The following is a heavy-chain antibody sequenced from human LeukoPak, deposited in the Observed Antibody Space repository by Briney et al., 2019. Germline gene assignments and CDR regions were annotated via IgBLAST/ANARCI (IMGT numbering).Heavy chain of an antibody. CDR2: MSGSGGST. CDR3: AKTIGGATTFYFDY. J-gene: IGHJ4*02. D-gene: IGHD1-26*01. Sequence: GGSLRLSCAASGLTFSSYAMSWVRQAPGKGLVWVSAMSGSGGSTYYADSVKGRFTISRDNSKNTMYLQMNSLRAEDTAVYYCAKTIGGATTFYFDYWGQGTLVTVPS. V-gene: IGHV3-23*01. CDR1: GLTFSSYA.